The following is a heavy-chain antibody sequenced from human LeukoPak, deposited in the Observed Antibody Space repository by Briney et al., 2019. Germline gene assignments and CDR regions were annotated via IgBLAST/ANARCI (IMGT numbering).Heavy chain of an antibody. Sequence: PGRSLRLSCAASGFTFSSYAMHWVRQAPGKGLEWVAFIRYDGSNKYYADSVKGRFTISRDNSKNTLYLQMNSLRAEDTAVYYCAKSSPYSSSWSTDPLIDYWGQGTLVTVSS. CDR1: GFTFSSYA. V-gene: IGHV3-30*04. CDR3: AKSSPYSSSWSTDPLIDY. CDR2: IRYDGSNK. D-gene: IGHD6-13*01. J-gene: IGHJ4*02.